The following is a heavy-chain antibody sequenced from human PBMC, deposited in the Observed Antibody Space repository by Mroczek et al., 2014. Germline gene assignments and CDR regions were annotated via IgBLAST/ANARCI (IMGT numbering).Heavy chain of an antibody. D-gene: IGHD5-24*01. CDR2: INHSGST. CDR3: ARGKRWLQLGGICYFDY. Sequence: QVQLQHGAAGLLKPSETLSLTCAVYGGSFSGYYWSWIRQPPGKGLEWIGEINHSGSTNYNPSLKSRVTISVDTSKNQFSLKLSSVTAADTAVYYCARGKRWLQLGGICYFDYWGQGTLVTVSS. CDR1: GGSFSGYY. V-gene: IGHV4-34*01. J-gene: IGHJ4*02.